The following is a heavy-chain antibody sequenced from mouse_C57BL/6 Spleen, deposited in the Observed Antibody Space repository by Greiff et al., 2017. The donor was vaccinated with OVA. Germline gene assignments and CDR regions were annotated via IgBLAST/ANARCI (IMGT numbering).Heavy chain of an antibody. Sequence: QVQLQQPGAELVKPGASVKLSCKASGYTFTSYWMQWVKQRPGQGLEWIGEIDPSDSYTNYNQKFKGKATLTVDQYSSTAYMQLSSLTSEDSAVYYCAGSTTVVADWYFDVWGTGTTVTVSS. CDR1: GYTFTSYW. V-gene: IGHV1-50*01. CDR3: AGSTTVVADWYFDV. D-gene: IGHD1-1*01. J-gene: IGHJ1*03. CDR2: IDPSDSYT.